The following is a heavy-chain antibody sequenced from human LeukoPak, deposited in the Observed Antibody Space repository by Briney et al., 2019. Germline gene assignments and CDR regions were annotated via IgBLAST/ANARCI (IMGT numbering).Heavy chain of an antibody. CDR1: GYTFTSYG. Sequence: ASVTVSCTASGYTFTSYGISWVRQAPGQGLEWMGWISAYNGNTNYAQKLQGRVTMTTDTSTSTAYMELRSLRSDDTAVYYCARDIVVVPAAGAYGMDVWGQGTTVTVSS. CDR3: ARDIVVVPAAGAYGMDV. D-gene: IGHD2-2*01. V-gene: IGHV1-18*01. J-gene: IGHJ6*02. CDR2: ISAYNGNT.